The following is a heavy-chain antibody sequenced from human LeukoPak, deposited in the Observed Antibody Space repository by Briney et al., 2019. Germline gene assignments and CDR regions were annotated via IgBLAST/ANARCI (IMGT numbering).Heavy chain of an antibody. CDR3: ARDYGGSSPFDY. CDR1: GFTFSSYA. CDR2: ISSSGSTT. D-gene: IGHD4-23*01. V-gene: IGHV3-23*01. J-gene: IGHJ4*02. Sequence: GGSLRLSCAASGFTFSSYAMTWVRQAPGKGLELVSAISSSGSTTYWADSVKGRFTISRDNSKNTLYLQMNSLRAEDTAVYYCARDYGGSSPFDYWGQGTLVTVSS.